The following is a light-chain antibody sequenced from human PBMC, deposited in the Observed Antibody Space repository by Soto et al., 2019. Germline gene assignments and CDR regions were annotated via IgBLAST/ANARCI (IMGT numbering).Light chain of an antibody. CDR2: DDT. Sequence: SYELTQPPSVSVAPRRTARIPCGGNNIGDKSVHWYQQKPGQAPLMVLYDDTDRPSGIPERFSGSNSGNTATLTITGVEAGDEADYFCQVWDSGSDPVVFGGGTKLTVL. V-gene: IGLV3-21*02. CDR1: NIGDKS. J-gene: IGLJ2*01. CDR3: QVWDSGSDPVV.